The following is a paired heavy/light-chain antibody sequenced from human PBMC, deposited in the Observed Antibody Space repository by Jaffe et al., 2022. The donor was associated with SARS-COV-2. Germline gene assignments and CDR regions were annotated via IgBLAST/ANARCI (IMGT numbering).Light chain of an antibody. Sequence: DIVMTQSPDSLAVSLGERATINCKSSQTLLYSSNNKNYLAWYQQKPGQPPKLLIYWASTRDSGVPDRFSGSGSGTDFTLTISSLQAEDVAVYYCQQYYSNIPYTFGPGTKLEIK. CDR1: QTLLYSSNNKNY. J-gene: IGKJ2*01. CDR2: WAS. CDR3: QQYYSNIPYT. V-gene: IGKV4-1*01.
Heavy chain of an antibody. CDR1: GGSISSRNYY. CDR2: VDYSGIT. Sequence: QVQVQESGPGLVKPSETLSLTCTVSGGSISSRNYYWGWIRQPPGKGLEWIGNVDYSGITQYNPSLKSRVSISVDTSKNQFSLKLYSVTAADTAVYYCARQGVGVTFSYWGQGTLVTVSS. J-gene: IGHJ4*02. V-gene: IGHV4-39*01. D-gene: IGHD1-26*01. CDR3: ARQGVGVTFSY.